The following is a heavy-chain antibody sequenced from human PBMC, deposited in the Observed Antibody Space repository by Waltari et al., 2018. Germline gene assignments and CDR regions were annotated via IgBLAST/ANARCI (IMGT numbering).Heavy chain of an antibody. CDR2: FDPEDGET. CDR3: ATGGLWFGTRPFAFDI. V-gene: IGHV1-24*01. D-gene: IGHD3-10*01. Sequence: QVQLVQSGAEVKKPGASVKVSCKVSGYTLTELSMPWVRQATGKGLEWMGGFDPEDGETIYAQKFQGRVTMTEDTSTDTAYMELSSLRSEDTAVYYCATGGLWFGTRPFAFDIWGQGTMVTVSS. J-gene: IGHJ3*02. CDR1: GYTLTELS.